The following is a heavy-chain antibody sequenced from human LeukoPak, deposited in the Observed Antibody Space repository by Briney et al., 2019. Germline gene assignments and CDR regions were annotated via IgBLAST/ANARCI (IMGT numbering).Heavy chain of an antibody. Sequence: GGSLRLSCAASGLTFSTYAMSWVRQAPGKGLEWVSAISGSDGRTYYADSVKGRFTISRDNSKNTLDLQMNSLRAEDTAVYYCARVYTSSSYYYGLDVWGQGTTVTVS. D-gene: IGHD6-6*01. CDR2: ISGSDGRT. CDR3: ARVYTSSSYYYGLDV. V-gene: IGHV3-23*01. J-gene: IGHJ6*02. CDR1: GLTFSTYA.